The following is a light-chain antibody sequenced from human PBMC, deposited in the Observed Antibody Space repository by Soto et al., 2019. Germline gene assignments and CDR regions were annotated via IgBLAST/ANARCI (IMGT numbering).Light chain of an antibody. J-gene: IGKJ5*01. CDR3: LQRSNWPQFT. CDR2: DAS. Sequence: EIVLTQSPATLSLSPGERATLSCRASQSVSRYLAWYQQKPGQAPRLLIYDASNRATGIPARFSGSGSGTDFTLTISSLEPEDFAVYYCLQRSNWPQFTFGQGTRLEIK. V-gene: IGKV3-11*01. CDR1: QSVSRY.